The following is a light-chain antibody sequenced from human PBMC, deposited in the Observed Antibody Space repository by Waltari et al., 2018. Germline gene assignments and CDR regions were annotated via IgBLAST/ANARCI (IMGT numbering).Light chain of an antibody. CDR2: AAS. J-gene: IGKJ1*01. V-gene: IGKV1-39*01. Sequence: DIQMTQSPSSLSASVGDRVAITCRASQIISTSLNWYQQKAGQAPKLLIFAASSLQSGVPSRFSGSGSGTDFTLTISSLQPEDFATYYCQQSYSTVWTFGQGTKVEIK. CDR3: QQSYSTVWT. CDR1: QIISTS.